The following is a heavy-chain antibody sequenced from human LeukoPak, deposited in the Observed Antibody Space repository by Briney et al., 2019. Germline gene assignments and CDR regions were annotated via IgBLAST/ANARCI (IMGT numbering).Heavy chain of an antibody. CDR3: ARLPKYSRPLDY. CDR1: GYTFSSYD. Sequence: ASVKVSCKASGYTFSSYDINWVRQATGQGLEWMGWMNPNSGNTAYAQKFQGRVTMSRDTSISTAYMELSSLRSEDTAVYYCARLPKYSRPLDYWGHGSLVTVSS. V-gene: IGHV1-8*02. D-gene: IGHD6-6*01. CDR2: MNPNSGNT. J-gene: IGHJ4*01.